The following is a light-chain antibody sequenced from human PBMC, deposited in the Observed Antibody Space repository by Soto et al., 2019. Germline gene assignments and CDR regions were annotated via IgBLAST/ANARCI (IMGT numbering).Light chain of an antibody. J-gene: IGLJ1*01. CDR1: SSDVDGYNY. Sequence: QSALTQPASVSGFPGQSITISCTGTSSDVDGYNYVSWYQHHPGKAPKLIIYDVSNRPSGVSIRFSGSKSDNTASLTISGLQPEDEADYHCSSYTTSNTRQIVFGTGTKVTVL. CDR3: SSYTTSNTRQIV. CDR2: DVS. V-gene: IGLV2-14*03.